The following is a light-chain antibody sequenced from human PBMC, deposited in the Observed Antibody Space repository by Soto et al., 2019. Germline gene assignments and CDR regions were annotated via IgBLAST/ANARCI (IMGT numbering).Light chain of an antibody. CDR1: QSVLYSSNNKNY. CDR3: QQYYNTGA. Sequence: DIVMTQSPDSLAVSLGERATINCKSSQSVLYSSNNKNYVAWYQQKPGQPPKLLIYWASTREAGVPDRFSGRGSGTDFPLTISSLQAEDVAVYYCQQYYNTGAFGQGTKVEIK. CDR2: WAS. V-gene: IGKV4-1*01. J-gene: IGKJ1*01.